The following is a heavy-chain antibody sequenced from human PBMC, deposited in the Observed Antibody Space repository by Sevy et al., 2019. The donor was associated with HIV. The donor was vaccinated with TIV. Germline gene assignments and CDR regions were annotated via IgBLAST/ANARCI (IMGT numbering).Heavy chain of an antibody. CDR2: ISAYNGNT. CDR1: GYTFTSYG. Sequence: TSVKVSCKASGYTFTSYGISWVRQAPGQGLEWMGWISAYNGNTNYAQKLQGRVTMTTDTSTSTAYMELRSLRSDDTAVYYCARSPYYYYYMDVWGKGTTVTVSS. V-gene: IGHV1-18*04. CDR3: ARSPYYYYYMDV. J-gene: IGHJ6*03.